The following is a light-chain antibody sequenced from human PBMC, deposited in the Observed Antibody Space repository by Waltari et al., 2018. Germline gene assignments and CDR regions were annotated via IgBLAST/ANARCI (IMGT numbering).Light chain of an antibody. CDR2: VNSDGSH. J-gene: IGLJ3*02. CDR3: QTGGHGTWV. Sequence: QLVVTQSPSASAPLGASVKLTCTLSSGPSTNIVAWLQQRPEKGPRYLMKVNSDGSHIKGDEIPDRFSGSSSGAERYLTISSLQSDDEADYFCQTGGHGTWVFGGGTTLTVL. CDR1: SGPSTNI. V-gene: IGLV4-69*01.